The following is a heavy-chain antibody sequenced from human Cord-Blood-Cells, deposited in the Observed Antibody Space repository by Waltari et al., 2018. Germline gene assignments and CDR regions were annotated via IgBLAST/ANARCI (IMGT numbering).Heavy chain of an antibody. CDR3: ARGRGTLGTMVRGVIIDY. D-gene: IGHD3-10*01. J-gene: IGHJ4*02. Sequence: RQAPGQGLEWRGGIIPIFGTANYAQKFQGRVTITADESTSTAYMELSRLRSEDTAVYYCARGRGTLGTMVRGVIIDYWGQGTLVTVSS. V-gene: IGHV1-69*01. CDR2: IIPIFGTA.